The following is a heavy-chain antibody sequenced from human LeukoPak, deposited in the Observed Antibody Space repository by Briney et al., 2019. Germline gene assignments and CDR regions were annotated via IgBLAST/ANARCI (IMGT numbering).Heavy chain of an antibody. CDR1: GGTFSSYA. J-gene: IGHJ4*02. V-gene: IGHV1-69*05. CDR2: IIPIFGTA. D-gene: IGHD3-10*01. Sequence: GASVKVSCKASGGTFSSYAISWVRQAPGQGLEWMRRIIPIFGTANYAQKFQGRVTITTDESTSTAYMELSSLRSEDTAVYYCARDSRMVRGVMNAFDYWGQGTLVTVSS. CDR3: ARDSRMVRGVMNAFDY.